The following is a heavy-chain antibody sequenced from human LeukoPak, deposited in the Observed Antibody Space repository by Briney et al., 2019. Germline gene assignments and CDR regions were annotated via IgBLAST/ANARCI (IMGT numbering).Heavy chain of an antibody. CDR3: ARGVWRGDAFDI. CDR1: GFTFSSYA. J-gene: IGHJ3*02. CDR2: ISYDGSNK. D-gene: IGHD6-13*01. Sequence: GRSLRLSCAASGFTFSSYAMHWDRQAPGKGLEWVAVISYDGSNKYYADSVKGRFTISRDNSKNTLYLQMNSLRAEDTAVYYCARGVWRGDAFDIWGQGTMVTVSS. V-gene: IGHV3-30-3*01.